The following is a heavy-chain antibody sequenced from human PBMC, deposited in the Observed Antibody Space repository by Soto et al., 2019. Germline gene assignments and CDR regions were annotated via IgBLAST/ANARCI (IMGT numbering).Heavy chain of an antibody. V-gene: IGHV3-30*18. CDR2: ISYDGSNK. Sequence: QVQLVESGGGVVQPGRSLRLSCAASGFTFSSYGMHWVRQAPGKGLEWVAVISYDGSNKYYADSVKGRFTISRDNSKNTLYLQMNSLRAEDTAVNYCANLGYSYGYRFDYWGQGTLVTVSS. J-gene: IGHJ4*02. CDR3: ANLGYSYGYRFDY. CDR1: GFTFSSYG. D-gene: IGHD5-18*01.